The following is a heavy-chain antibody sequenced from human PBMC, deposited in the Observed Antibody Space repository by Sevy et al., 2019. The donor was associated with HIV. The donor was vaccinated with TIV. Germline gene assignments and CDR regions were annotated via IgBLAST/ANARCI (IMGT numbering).Heavy chain of an antibody. D-gene: IGHD5-18*01. Sequence: ASVKVSCKASGGPFSSYAISWVRRAPGQGLEWIGGIIPIFGTANYAQKFQDRVTITADESTSTAYMELSSLRSEDTAVYYCARTKGPSDTAMSADYWGQGTPVTVSS. CDR2: IIPIFGTA. CDR1: GGPFSSYA. J-gene: IGHJ4*02. V-gene: IGHV1-69*13. CDR3: ARTKGPSDTAMSADY.